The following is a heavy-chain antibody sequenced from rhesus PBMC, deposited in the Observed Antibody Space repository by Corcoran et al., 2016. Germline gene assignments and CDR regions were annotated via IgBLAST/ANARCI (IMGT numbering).Heavy chain of an antibody. J-gene: IGHJ4*01. V-gene: IGHV1-198*02. D-gene: IGHD2-39*02. CDR2: ILPLVGIT. Sequence: QVQLVQSGAEVKKPGASVKVSCKASGFTFGSYAISWVRQAPGQGLEWMGVILPLVGITNYAEKFQGRVMITADTSTSTAYMELSSLRSEDTAVYYCARGCSGGVCGDYWGQGVLVTVSS. CDR3: ARGCSGGVCGDY. CDR1: GFTFGSYA.